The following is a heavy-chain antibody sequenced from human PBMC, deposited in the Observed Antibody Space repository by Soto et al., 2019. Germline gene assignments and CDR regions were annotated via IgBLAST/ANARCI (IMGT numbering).Heavy chain of an antibody. V-gene: IGHV3-30*18. CDR1: GFTFSSYG. J-gene: IGHJ6*02. CDR2: ISYDGSNK. Sequence: GSLRLSCAASGFTFSSYGMHWVRQAPGKGLEWVAVISYDGSNKYYADSVKGRFTISRDNSKNTLYLQMNSLRAEDTAVYYCAKDQDGSYIYYYGMDVWGQGTTVTVSS. CDR3: AKDQDGSYIYYYGMDV. D-gene: IGHD1-26*01.